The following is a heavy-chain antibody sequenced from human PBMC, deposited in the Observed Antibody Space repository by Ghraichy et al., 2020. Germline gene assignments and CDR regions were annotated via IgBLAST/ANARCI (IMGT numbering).Heavy chain of an antibody. D-gene: IGHD3-22*01. CDR3: AKARAYYYDSSGNNQGVYYFDY. Sequence: RGSLRLSCAASGFTFSSYAMSWVRQAPGKGLEWVSGISGSGGSTFYADSVKGRFTISRDNSKNMLYLQMNSLRAEDTAVYYCAKARAYYYDSSGNNQGVYYFDYWGQGTLVTVSS. J-gene: IGHJ4*02. V-gene: IGHV3-23*01. CDR2: ISGSGGST. CDR1: GFTFSSYA.